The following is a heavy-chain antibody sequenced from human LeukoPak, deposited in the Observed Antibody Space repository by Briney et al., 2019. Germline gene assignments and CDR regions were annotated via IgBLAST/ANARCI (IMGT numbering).Heavy chain of an antibody. V-gene: IGHV4-59*01. J-gene: IGHJ3*02. CDR1: GGSISSYY. CDR2: IYYSGST. CDR3: ARFRDAFDI. Sequence: PSETLSLTCTVSGGSISSYYWSWIRQPPGKGLEWIGYIYYSGSTYYNPSLKSRVTISVDTSKNQFSLRLNSVTAADTAIYYCARFRDAFDIWGQGTMVTVSS.